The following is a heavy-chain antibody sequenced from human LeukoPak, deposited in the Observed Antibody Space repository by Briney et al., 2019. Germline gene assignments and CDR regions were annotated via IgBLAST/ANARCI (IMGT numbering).Heavy chain of an antibody. V-gene: IGHV1-2*02. Sequence: ASVKVSCKASGYTFTGYYTHWVRQAPGQGLEWMGWINPNSGGTNYAQKFQGRVTMTRDTSISTAYMELSRLRSDDTAVYYCARGRGYSGYEGWAIFDYWGQGTLVTVSS. CDR2: INPNSGGT. J-gene: IGHJ4*02. CDR1: GYTFTGYY. D-gene: IGHD5-12*01. CDR3: ARGRGYSGYEGWAIFDY.